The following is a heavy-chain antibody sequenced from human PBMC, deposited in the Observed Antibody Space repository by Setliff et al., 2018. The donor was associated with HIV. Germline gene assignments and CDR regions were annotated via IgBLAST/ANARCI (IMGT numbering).Heavy chain of an antibody. CDR1: GGSLTSFF. V-gene: IGHV4-34*01. D-gene: IGHD6-6*01. J-gene: IGHJ6*03. Sequence: PSETLSLTCGVSGGSLTSFFWSWIRQPPGKGLEWIGEISHSGFINYHPSLLSRVTISVDTSKNQFSLTLTSLTAADTAVYFCARAAPYSGSPVFHYYMDVWGKGTTVTVSS. CDR2: ISHSGFI. CDR3: ARAAPYSGSPVFHYYMDV.